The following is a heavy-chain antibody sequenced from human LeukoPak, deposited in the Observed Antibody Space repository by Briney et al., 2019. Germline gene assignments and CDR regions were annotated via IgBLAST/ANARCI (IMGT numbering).Heavy chain of an antibody. Sequence: ASVKVSCKASGYTSTSYDINWVRQATGQGLEWMGWMNPNSGNTGYAQKFQGRVTMTRNTSISTAYMELSSLRSEDTAVYYCARGYSSGGDYYYYMDVWGKGTTVTVSS. V-gene: IGHV1-8*01. CDR1: GYTSTSYD. CDR3: ARGYSSGGDYYYYMDV. J-gene: IGHJ6*03. D-gene: IGHD6-19*01. CDR2: MNPNSGNT.